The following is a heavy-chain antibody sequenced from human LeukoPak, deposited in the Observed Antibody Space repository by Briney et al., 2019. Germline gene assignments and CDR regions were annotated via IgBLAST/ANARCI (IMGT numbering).Heavy chain of an antibody. CDR2: INHSGST. J-gene: IGHJ5*02. Sequence: PSETLSLTCAVYGGSFSGYYWSWIRQPPRKGLEWIGEINHSGSTNYNPSLKSRVTISVDTSKNQFSLKLSSVTAADTAVYYCARGRRGGGCSSTSCYSRTWFDPWGQGTLVTVSS. V-gene: IGHV4-34*01. CDR3: ARGRRGGGCSSTSCYSRTWFDP. D-gene: IGHD2-2*02. CDR1: GGSFSGYY.